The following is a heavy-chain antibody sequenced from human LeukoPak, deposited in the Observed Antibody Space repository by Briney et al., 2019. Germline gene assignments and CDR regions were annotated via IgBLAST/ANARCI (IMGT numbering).Heavy chain of an antibody. V-gene: IGHV3-23*01. J-gene: IGHJ4*02. CDR1: GFTFSSYA. Sequence: GGSLTLSCAAAGFTFSSYAMSWVRQAPGKGLEWVSAISGSGGSTNYADSLKGRFTISRDNSKNTLYLQMNSLRAEDTAVYYCAKEKALLLPQFFAYWGQGTLVTVSS. CDR3: AKEKALLLPQFFAY. D-gene: IGHD1-26*01. CDR2: ISGSGGST.